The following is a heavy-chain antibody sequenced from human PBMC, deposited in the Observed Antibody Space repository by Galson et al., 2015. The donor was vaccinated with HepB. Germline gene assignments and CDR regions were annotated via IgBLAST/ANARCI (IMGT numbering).Heavy chain of an antibody. J-gene: IGHJ1*01. CDR2: IIPILGIA. V-gene: IGHV1-69*04. CDR3: ARDWDQGTMVRGVTREEYFQH. D-gene: IGHD3-10*01. CDR1: GGTFSSYT. Sequence: SVKVSCKASGGTFSSYTISWVRQAPGQGLEWMGRIIPILGIANYAQKFQGRVTITADKSTSTAYMELSSLRSEDTAVYYCARDWDQGTMVRGVTREEYFQHWGQGTLVTVSS.